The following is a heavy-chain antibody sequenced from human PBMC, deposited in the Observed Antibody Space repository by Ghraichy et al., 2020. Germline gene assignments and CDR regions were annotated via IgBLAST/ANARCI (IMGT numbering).Heavy chain of an antibody. CDR1: GFTFNNYD. J-gene: IGHJ4*02. CDR3: AKDSSGWLNDFDF. Sequence: GGSLRLSCTASGFTFNNYDMNWVRQVPGKGLERVSVISGTERSTYYAESVKGRFTISRDNSKNTLYLQMNSLTAEDTAVYYCAKDSSGWLNDFDFWGQGTLVTVS. D-gene: IGHD6-19*01. CDR2: ISGTERST. V-gene: IGHV3-23*01.